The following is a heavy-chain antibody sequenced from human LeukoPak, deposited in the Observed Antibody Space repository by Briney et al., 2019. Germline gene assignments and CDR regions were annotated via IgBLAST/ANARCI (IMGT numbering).Heavy chain of an antibody. CDR2: IYTSGST. D-gene: IGHD2-2*02. V-gene: IGHV4-4*07. CDR3: ARGGYCSSTSCYKGEWFDP. J-gene: IGHJ5*02. Sequence: PETLSLTCTVSGGSISSYYWSWIRQPAGKGLEWIGRIYTSGSTNYNPSLKSRVTMSVDTSKNQFSLKLSSVTAADTAVYYCARGGYCSSTSCYKGEWFDPWGQGTLVTVSS. CDR1: GGSISSYY.